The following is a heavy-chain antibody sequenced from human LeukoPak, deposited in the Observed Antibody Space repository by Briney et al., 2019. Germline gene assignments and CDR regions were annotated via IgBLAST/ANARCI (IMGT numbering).Heavy chain of an antibody. CDR3: ATDRYSSSWYYFDY. CDR1: GYTLTELS. D-gene: IGHD6-13*01. J-gene: IGHJ4*02. CDR2: FDPEDGET. V-gene: IGHV1-24*01. Sequence: ASVKVSGKVSGYTLTELSMHRVRQAPGKGLEWMGGFDPEDGETVYAQKFQGRVTMTEDTSTDTAYMELSSLRSEDTAVYYCATDRYSSSWYYFDYWGQGTLVTVSS.